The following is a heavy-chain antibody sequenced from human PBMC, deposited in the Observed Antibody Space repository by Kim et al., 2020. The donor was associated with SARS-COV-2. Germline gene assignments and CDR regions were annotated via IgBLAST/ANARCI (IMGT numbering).Heavy chain of an antibody. Sequence: GGSLRLSCAASGFTFSYYAMHWVRQAPGKGLEWVAVISYDGSNKYYADSVKGRFTISRDNSKNTLFLQMNSLRAEDTAVYYCATDCSSTGCYWVDYWGQGTLVTVSS. CDR2: ISYDGSNK. J-gene: IGHJ4*02. D-gene: IGHD2-2*01. CDR1: GFTFSYYA. V-gene: IGHV3-30*04. CDR3: ATDCSSTGCYWVDY.